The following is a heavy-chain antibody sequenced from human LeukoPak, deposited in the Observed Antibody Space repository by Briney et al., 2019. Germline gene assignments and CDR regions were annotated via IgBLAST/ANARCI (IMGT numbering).Heavy chain of an antibody. CDR3: AKTWFGELSDFDY. Sequence: PGGSLRLSCAASGFTFSSSAMSWVRQVPGKGLEWVSGISASGGSTYYADSVKGRFTISRDNSKNTLYLQMNSLRAEDTAVYYCAKTWFGELSDFDYWGQGTLVTVSS. CDR1: GFTFSSSA. V-gene: IGHV3-23*01. CDR2: ISASGGST. D-gene: IGHD3-10*01. J-gene: IGHJ4*02.